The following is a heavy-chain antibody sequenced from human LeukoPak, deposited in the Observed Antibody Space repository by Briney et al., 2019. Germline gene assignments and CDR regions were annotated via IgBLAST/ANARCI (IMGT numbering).Heavy chain of an antibody. J-gene: IGHJ6*02. Sequence: SETLSLTCAVYGGSFSGYYWSWIRQPPGKGLEWIGETNHSGSTNYNPSLKSRVTISVDTSKNQFSLKLSSVTAADTAVYYCARGQLFYYGSGSYPPDVWGQGTTVTVSS. CDR1: GGSFSGYY. V-gene: IGHV4-34*01. CDR2: TNHSGST. CDR3: ARGQLFYYGSGSYPPDV. D-gene: IGHD3-10*01.